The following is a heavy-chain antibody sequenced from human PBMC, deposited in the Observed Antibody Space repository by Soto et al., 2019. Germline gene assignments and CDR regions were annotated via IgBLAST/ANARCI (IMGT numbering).Heavy chain of an antibody. CDR1: GYTFTSYA. J-gene: IGHJ4*02. Sequence: ASVKVSCKASGYTFTSYAMHWVHQAPGQRLEWMGWINAGNGNTKYSQKFQGRVTITRDTSASTAYMELSSLRSEDTAVYYCARYYYDSSGYDYWGQGTLVTVSS. D-gene: IGHD3-22*01. CDR2: INAGNGNT. V-gene: IGHV1-3*01. CDR3: ARYYYDSSGYDY.